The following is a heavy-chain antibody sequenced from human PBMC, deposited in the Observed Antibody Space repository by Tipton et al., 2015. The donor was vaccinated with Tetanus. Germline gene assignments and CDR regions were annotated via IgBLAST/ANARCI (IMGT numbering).Heavy chain of an antibody. CDR2: SWYDGTDQ. CDR3: ARAADCSGGGCVAGFFDK. J-gene: IGHJ4*02. Sequence: SLRLSCAASGLIFSSYGIHWVRQAPGKGLEWVAGSWYDGTDQYSADTGNGRFTLSRYNYKNTLYLKMNRLRVEDTAIYDCARAADCSGGGCVAGFFDKWGRGTQVTVSS. V-gene: IGHV3-33*01. D-gene: IGHD2-15*01. CDR1: GLIFSSYG.